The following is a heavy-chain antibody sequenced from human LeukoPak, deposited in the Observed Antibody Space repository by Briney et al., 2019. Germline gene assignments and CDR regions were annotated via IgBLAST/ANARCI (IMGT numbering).Heavy chain of an antibody. CDR3: ARGLRVDGSGSYYNRAFGYYMDV. D-gene: IGHD3-10*01. J-gene: IGHJ6*03. V-gene: IGHV4-61*02. CDR1: GGSISSGSYY. CDR2: LYPSGST. Sequence: SETLSLTCTVSGGSISSGSYYWGWIRQPAGKGLEWIGLLYPSGSTNNSPSLKSRVTISVDTSKNQFSLKLSSMTAADTAVYYCARGLRVDGSGSYYNRAFGYYMDVWGKGTTVTVSS.